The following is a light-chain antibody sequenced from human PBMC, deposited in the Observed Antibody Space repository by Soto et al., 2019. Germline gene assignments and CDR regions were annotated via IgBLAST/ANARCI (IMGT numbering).Light chain of an antibody. CDR2: GAS. CDR3: TQYAMWPST. CDR1: QSVSTT. V-gene: IGKV3-15*01. J-gene: IGKJ4*02. Sequence: LMTEVAATLNKTPGQRASLSCRASQSVSTTVAWYHQKPGQAPRLLVYGASTRATGIPARFSGSGAGTDFTLTMSCLQSEDCGVYRSTQYAMWPSTFGEGTKVDIK.